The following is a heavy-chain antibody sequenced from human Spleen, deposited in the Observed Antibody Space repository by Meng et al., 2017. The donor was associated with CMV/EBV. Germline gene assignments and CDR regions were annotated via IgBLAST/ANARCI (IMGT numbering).Heavy chain of an antibody. D-gene: IGHD6-13*01. CDR1: GFTFSDYP. CDR2: ISYDGKNQ. V-gene: IGHV3-30*14. J-gene: IGHJ4*02. Sequence: SLKISCAASGFTFSDYPMHWVRQAPGKGLEWVTVISYDGKNQYYADSVKGRFTISRDNSGDTLYLQMDSLRTEDTALYYCARAYSSNWYRALDYWGQGTLVTVSS. CDR3: ARAYSSNWYRALDY.